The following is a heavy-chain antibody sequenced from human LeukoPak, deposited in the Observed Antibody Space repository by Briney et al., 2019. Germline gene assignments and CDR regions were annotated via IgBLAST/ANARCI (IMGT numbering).Heavy chain of an antibody. CDR3: ARVKTKRSYFDY. J-gene: IGHJ4*02. CDR2: IYYSGST. D-gene: IGHD2-8*01. Sequence: SETLSLTCTVSGGSISSYYWSWIRQPPGNGLEWIGYIYYSGSTNYNPSLKNRVTISVDTSKNQFSLKLSSVTAADTAVYYCARVKTKRSYFDYWGQGTLVTVSS. CDR1: GGSISSYY. V-gene: IGHV4-59*01.